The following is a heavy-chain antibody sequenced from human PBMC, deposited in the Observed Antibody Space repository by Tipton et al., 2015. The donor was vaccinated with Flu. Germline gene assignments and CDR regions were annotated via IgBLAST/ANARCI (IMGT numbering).Heavy chain of an antibody. D-gene: IGHD6-13*01. V-gene: IGHV4-61*02. J-gene: IGHJ5*02. CDR2: IYTSGST. CDR3: ARSLSGMIAAAGVNWFDP. CDR1: GGSISSGSYY. Sequence: TLSLTCTVSGGSISSGSYYWGWIRQPAGKGLEWIGRIYTSGSTNYNPSLKSRVTMSVDTSKNQFSLKLSSVTAADTAVYYCARSLSGMIAAAGVNWFDPWGQGTLVTVSS.